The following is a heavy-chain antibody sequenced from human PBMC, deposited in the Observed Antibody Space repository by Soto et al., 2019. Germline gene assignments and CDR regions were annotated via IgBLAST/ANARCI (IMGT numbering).Heavy chain of an antibody. CDR2: INHRGST. CDR3: ARGMGAENTFYYYYGMDV. Sequence: SETLSLTCAVYGGSFSGYYWSWIRQPPGKGLEWIGEINHRGSTKYNPSPKSRVTISVDTSKKQFSLNLNSVTAADTAVYYCARGMGAENTFYYYYGMDVWGLGTTVTVSS. J-gene: IGHJ6*02. V-gene: IGHV4-34*01. D-gene: IGHD3-16*01. CDR1: GGSFSGYY.